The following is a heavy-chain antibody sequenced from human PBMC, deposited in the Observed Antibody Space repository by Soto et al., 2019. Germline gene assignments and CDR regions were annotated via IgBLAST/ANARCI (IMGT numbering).Heavy chain of an antibody. CDR3: ARGGPERRLDY. CDR2: ITSDGSST. J-gene: IGHJ4*02. D-gene: IGHD1-1*01. CDR1: GFTFSSYW. Sequence: PGGSLRLSCAASGFTFSSYWMHWVRQAPGKGLVWVSRITSDGSSTTYADSVKGRFTISRDNAKNTLYLQMNSLRAEDTAVYYCARGGPERRLDYWGQGTLVTVSS. V-gene: IGHV3-74*03.